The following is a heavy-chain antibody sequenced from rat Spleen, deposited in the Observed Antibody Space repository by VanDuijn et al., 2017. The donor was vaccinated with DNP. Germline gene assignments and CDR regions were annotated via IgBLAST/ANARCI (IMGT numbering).Heavy chain of an antibody. J-gene: IGHJ2*01. CDR3: ARWGDYFDY. CDR2: ISASGGST. V-gene: IGHV5S13*01. CDR1: GFTFSKYG. Sequence: EVQLVESGGDLVQPGRSLKLSCAASGFTFSKYGMAWVRQAPTQGLEWVATISASGGSTYYRDSVKGRFTISRDTAKSSLYLQMNSLKSEDTATYYCARWGDYFDYWGQGVMVTVSS.